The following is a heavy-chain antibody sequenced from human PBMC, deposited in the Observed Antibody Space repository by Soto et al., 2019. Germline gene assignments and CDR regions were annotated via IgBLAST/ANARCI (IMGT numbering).Heavy chain of an antibody. D-gene: IGHD3-10*01. CDR3: ARVARINILFDP. Sequence: SETLSLTCTVSGGSISSGDYYWSWIRQPPGKGLEWIGYIYYSGSTYYNPSLKSRVTISVDTSKNQFSLKLSSVTAADTAVYYCARVARINILFDPWGQGTLVTVSS. CDR2: IYYSGST. V-gene: IGHV4-30-4*01. J-gene: IGHJ5*02. CDR1: GGSISSGDYY.